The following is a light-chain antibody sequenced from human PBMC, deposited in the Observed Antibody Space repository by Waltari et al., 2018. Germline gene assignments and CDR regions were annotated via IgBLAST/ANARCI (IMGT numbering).Light chain of an antibody. Sequence: DIVMTQSPDSLAVSLGERATINCKSSQSILYRSSNRNALAWYQQKPGQPPKLLFFWAATRESGAPDRFSVSGSGTDFTLTISSLQAEDVAVYYCQQYYNAPLTFGGGTKVESK. CDR2: WAA. CDR1: QSILYRSSNRNA. V-gene: IGKV4-1*01. J-gene: IGKJ4*01. CDR3: QQYYNAPLT.